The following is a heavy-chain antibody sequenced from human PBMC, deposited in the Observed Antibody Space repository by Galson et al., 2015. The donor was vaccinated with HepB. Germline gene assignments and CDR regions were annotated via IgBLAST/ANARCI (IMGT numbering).Heavy chain of an antibody. D-gene: IGHD1-1*01. CDR1: GITVSLNY. V-gene: IGHV3-53*01. CDR2: IYSGGTT. Sequence: SLRLSCAASGITVSLNYMSWVRQAPGKGLEWVSLIYSGGTTYYANSVKGRLTISRDHSKNTVYLQMNSLRAEDTAVYYCARTERGEVGRYYYMDVWGKGTTVTVSS. J-gene: IGHJ6*03. CDR3: ARTERGEVGRYYYMDV.